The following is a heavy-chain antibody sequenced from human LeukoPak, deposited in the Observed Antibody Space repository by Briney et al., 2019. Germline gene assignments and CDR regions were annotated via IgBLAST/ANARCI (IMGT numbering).Heavy chain of an antibody. V-gene: IGHV4-59*08. CDR2: IHYSGSA. Sequence: SETLSLTCTVSNGPTNTYQWTWIRQPPGRGLEWIGNIHYSGSANYNPSLKSRVIISLDTSKNQFSLKLSSVTAADTAVYYCARGVQVAALNPADYWGQGTLVTVSS. CDR3: ARGVQVAALNPADY. CDR1: NGPTNTYQ. J-gene: IGHJ4*02. D-gene: IGHD6-6*01.